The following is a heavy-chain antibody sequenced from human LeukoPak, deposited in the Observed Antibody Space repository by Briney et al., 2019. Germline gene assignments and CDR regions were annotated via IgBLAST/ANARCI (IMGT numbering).Heavy chain of an antibody. CDR3: ARDLGVTGAFDI. V-gene: IGHV4-59*12. CDR1: GGSISSYY. CDR2: IYHSGST. J-gene: IGHJ3*02. D-gene: IGHD1-26*01. Sequence: SETLSLTCTVSGGSISSYYWSWIRQPPGKGLEWIGYIYHSGSTYYNPSLKSRVTISVDRSKNQFSLKLSSVTAADTAVYYCARDLGVTGAFDIWGQGTMVTVSS.